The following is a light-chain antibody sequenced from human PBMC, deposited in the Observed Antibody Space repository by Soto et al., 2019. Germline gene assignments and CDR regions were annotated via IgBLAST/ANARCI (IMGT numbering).Light chain of an antibody. CDR3: QQYGSSSFT. J-gene: IGKJ2*01. CDR1: QSVASSY. CDR2: GAS. Sequence: EIVLTQSPGNLSLSPGEGATLSCRASQSVASSYLAWYQQKPGQAPRLIIYGASNRATGTPDRFSGGGSGTDFTLTISRLEPEDFAVYYCQQYGSSSFTFGQGTKLEIK. V-gene: IGKV3-20*01.